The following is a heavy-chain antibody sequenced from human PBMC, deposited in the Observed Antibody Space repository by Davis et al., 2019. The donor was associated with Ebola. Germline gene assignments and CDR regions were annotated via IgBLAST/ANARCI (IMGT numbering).Heavy chain of an antibody. CDR3: ASGITIFGVVSNYYYYGMDV. V-gene: IGHV4-34*01. CDR1: GGSFSGYY. Sequence: SETLSLTCAVYGGSFSGYYWSWIRQPPGKGLEWVGEINHSGSTYYNPSLKSRVTISVDTSKNQFSLKLSSVTAADTAVYYCASGITIFGVVSNYYYYGMDVWGQGTTVTVSS. D-gene: IGHD3-3*01. J-gene: IGHJ6*02. CDR2: INHSGST.